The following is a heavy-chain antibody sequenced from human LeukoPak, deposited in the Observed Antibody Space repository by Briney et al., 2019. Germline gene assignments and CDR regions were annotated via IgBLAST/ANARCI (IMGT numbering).Heavy chain of an antibody. CDR2: ISGSGGGT. CDR1: GFTFSSYA. V-gene: IGHV3-23*01. CDR3: AKSLSAAAGTGAFDI. Sequence: GGSLRLSCAASGFTFSSYAMTWVRQAPGKGLEWVSTISGSGGGTNYADSVMGRFTISRDNSENTLYLQMNSLRAEDTAVYYCAKSLSAAAGTGAFDIWGQGTMVTVSS. D-gene: IGHD6-13*01. J-gene: IGHJ3*02.